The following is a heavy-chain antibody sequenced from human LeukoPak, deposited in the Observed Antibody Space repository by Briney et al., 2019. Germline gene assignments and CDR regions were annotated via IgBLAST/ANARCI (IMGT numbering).Heavy chain of an antibody. Sequence: GRSLRLSCAAPGFPFSSYGMHSVRQAPGKGLEREEPISYDGSHKYYADSVKCRFTISINNSKNTLYLQMNSLRAEDTAVYYCAKDRVRGYSGYLFDYWVQGTLVTVSA. V-gene: IGHV3-30*18. J-gene: IGHJ4*02. D-gene: IGHD5-12*01. CDR1: GFPFSSYG. CDR2: ISYDGSHK. CDR3: AKDRVRGYSGYLFDY.